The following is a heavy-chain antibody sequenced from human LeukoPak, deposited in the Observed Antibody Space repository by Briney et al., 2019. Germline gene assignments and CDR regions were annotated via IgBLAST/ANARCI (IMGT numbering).Heavy chain of an antibody. V-gene: IGHV3-72*01. Sequence: SGGSLRLSCATSGFTFSDHYMDWVRQARGKGLEWVGRTRNKANSHTTEYAASVKGRFTISRDDSKNSLYLEMNSLKTEDTAVYYCTRVSGRYLDFWGQGTQVTVSS. CDR1: GFTFSDHY. CDR2: TRNKANSHTT. J-gene: IGHJ4*02. CDR3: TRVSGRYLDF. D-gene: IGHD1-26*01.